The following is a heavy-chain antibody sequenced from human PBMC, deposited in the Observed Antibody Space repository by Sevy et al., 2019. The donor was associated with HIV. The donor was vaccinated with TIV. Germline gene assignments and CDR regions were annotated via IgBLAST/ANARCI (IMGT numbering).Heavy chain of an antibody. V-gene: IGHV4-34*01. D-gene: IGHD3-16*02. CDR3: ARGGERVIPSPVLGLGPWTKYWYFDL. Sequence: SETLSLTCAVYVGSFSNYYWTWIRQPPGKGLEWIGEINHSGSTNYNPSLKSRVTMSVDTSKNEFSLRLRSVTAADTVTYYCARGGERVIPSPVLGLGPWTKYWYFDLWGRGTLVTVSS. CDR2: INHSGST. CDR1: VGSFSNYY. J-gene: IGHJ2*01.